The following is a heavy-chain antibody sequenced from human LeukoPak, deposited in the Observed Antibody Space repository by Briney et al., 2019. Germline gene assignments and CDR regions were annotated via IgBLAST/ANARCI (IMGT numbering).Heavy chain of an antibody. CDR3: ARRGTSSSWAHFDY. CDR1: GFTFSSYW. J-gene: IGHJ4*02. D-gene: IGHD6-13*01. V-gene: IGHV3-7*05. CDR2: IKQDGSEK. Sequence: PGGSLRLSCAASGFTFSSYWMTWVRQAPGKGLEWVAKIKQDGSEKYYVDSVKGRFPISRDNAKNSLYLQMNSLGAEDTAVYYCARRGTSSSWAHFDYWGQGTLVTVSS.